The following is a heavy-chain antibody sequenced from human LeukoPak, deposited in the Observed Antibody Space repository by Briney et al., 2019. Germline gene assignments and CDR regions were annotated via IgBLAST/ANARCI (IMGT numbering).Heavy chain of an antibody. Sequence: SETLSLTCTVSGGSINSYYWTWIRQPPGKGLEWIGYIYYSGSTNYNPSLESRVTISVDTSKNQFSLTLSSVTAADTAVYYCARGRSNSDYWGQGTLVTVSS. J-gene: IGHJ4*02. CDR2: IYYSGST. D-gene: IGHD3/OR15-3a*01. V-gene: IGHV4-59*01. CDR3: ARGRSNSDY. CDR1: GGSINSYY.